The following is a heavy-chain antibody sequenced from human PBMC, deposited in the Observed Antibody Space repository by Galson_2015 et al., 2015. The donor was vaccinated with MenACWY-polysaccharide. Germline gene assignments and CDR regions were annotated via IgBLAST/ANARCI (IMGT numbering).Heavy chain of an antibody. V-gene: IGHV3-30-3*01. CDR2: ISYDETNK. J-gene: IGHJ5*02. D-gene: IGHD6-13*01. CDR3: AKGLQAGGWSWYFDR. Sequence: SLRLSCAASGFTFNSYAMHWVRQAPGKGLEWVAVISYDETNKYYADSVKGRFTISRDNSKNTLYLQMNSLRAEDAAVYYCAKGLQAGGWSWYFDRWGQGTRIIVSS. CDR1: GFTFNSYA.